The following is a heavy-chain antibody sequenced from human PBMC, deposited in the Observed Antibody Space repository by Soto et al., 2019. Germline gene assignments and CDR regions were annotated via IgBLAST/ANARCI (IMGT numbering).Heavy chain of an antibody. D-gene: IGHD1-26*01. J-gene: IGHJ6*02. CDR3: ASAKGWAGDYYYGMDV. CDR1: GGSFSTYY. CDR2: INHSGST. V-gene: IGHV4-34*01. Sequence: SETLSLTCAVYGGSFSTYYWIWIGQPPGKGLEWIGEINHSGSTNYNPPLKSRVTISEDTSKNQFSLKLSSVTAADTAVYYCASAKGWAGDYYYGMDVWGQGTTVTVSS.